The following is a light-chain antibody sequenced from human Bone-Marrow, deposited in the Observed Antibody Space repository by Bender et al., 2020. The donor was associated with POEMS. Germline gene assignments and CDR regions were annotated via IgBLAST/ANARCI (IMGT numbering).Light chain of an antibody. CDR2: EVT. Sequence: QSALTQPASVSGSPGQSITISCTGTSSDVGGYNYVSWYQQHPGKAPKLMIFEVTRRPSGISDRFSGSKSGNTASPTISGLQTEDEADYFCCSYARSSSYVFGTGTKVTVL. CDR3: CSYARSSSYV. J-gene: IGLJ1*01. V-gene: IGLV2-23*02. CDR1: SSDVGGYNY.